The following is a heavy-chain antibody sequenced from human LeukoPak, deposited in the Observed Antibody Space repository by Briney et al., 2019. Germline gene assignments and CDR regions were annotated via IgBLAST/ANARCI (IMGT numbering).Heavy chain of an antibody. V-gene: IGHV3-21*01. D-gene: IGHD4-17*01. Sequence: GGSLRLSCAASGFTFSSYSMNWVRQAPGKGLEWVSSISSSSSYIYYADSVKGRFTISRDNAKNSLYLQMNSLRAEDTAVYYCARDPHYGDYPGHRAYGMDVWGQGTTVTVSS. CDR2: ISSSSSYI. J-gene: IGHJ6*02. CDR1: GFTFSSYS. CDR3: ARDPHYGDYPGHRAYGMDV.